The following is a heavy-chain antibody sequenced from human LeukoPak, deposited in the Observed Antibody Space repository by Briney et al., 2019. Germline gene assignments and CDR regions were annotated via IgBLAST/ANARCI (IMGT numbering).Heavy chain of an antibody. J-gene: IGHJ6*04. V-gene: IGHV1-18*04. D-gene: IGHD3-10*01. CDR3: ARDSDVVRRKYGMDV. CDR1: GYTFTSYG. Sequence: GVSVKVSCKASGYTFTSYGISWVRQAPGQGLEWMGWISAYNDNTNYAQKLQGRVTMTTDTSTSTAYMELRSLRSDDTAVYYCARDSDVVRRKYGMDVWGRGTTVTVSS. CDR2: ISAYNDNT.